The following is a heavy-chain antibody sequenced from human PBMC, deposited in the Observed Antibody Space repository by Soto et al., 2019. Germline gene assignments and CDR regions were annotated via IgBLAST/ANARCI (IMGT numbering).Heavy chain of an antibody. J-gene: IGHJ6*03. D-gene: IGHD1-26*01. CDR3: TKGGAGYNSYYMDV. V-gene: IGHV3-9*01. Sequence: DVQLVESGGGLVQPGRSLRLSCAASGFTFDDYAMHWVRQAPGKGLEWVSSISWNSANIGYANSVKGRITISRDNAKNSLYLQMNSLRAEDTALYYCTKGGAGYNSYYMDVWGKGTTVTVSS. CDR1: GFTFDDYA. CDR2: ISWNSANI.